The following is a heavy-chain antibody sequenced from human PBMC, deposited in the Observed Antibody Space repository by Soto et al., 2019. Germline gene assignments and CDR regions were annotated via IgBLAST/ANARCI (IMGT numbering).Heavy chain of an antibody. Sequence: SETLSLTCTVSGGSISSYYWSWIRQPPGRGLEWIGYIYYSGSTNYNPSLKSRVTISVDTSKNQFFLKLSSVTAADTAVYYCARGPAAGYCSGGSCYSHDYWGQGTLVTVSS. CDR1: GGSISSYY. V-gene: IGHV4-59*01. CDR2: IYYSGST. D-gene: IGHD2-15*01. J-gene: IGHJ4*02. CDR3: ARGPAAGYCSGGSCYSHDY.